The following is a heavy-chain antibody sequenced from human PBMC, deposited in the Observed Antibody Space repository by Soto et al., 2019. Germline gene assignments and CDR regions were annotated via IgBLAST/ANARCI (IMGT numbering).Heavy chain of an antibody. CDR1: GGSISSYY. D-gene: IGHD2-21*02. J-gene: IGHJ6*02. CDR3: ARDLWGYCGTDCYPLDV. Sequence: SETLSLTCTVSGGSISSYYWSWIRQPPGKGLEWIGYIYYSGSTYYNPPFKSRVTISVDTSKNQFSLKLNSVTAADTAVYYCARDLWGYCGTDCYPLDVWGQGTTVTVSS. V-gene: IGHV4-59*01. CDR2: IYYSGST.